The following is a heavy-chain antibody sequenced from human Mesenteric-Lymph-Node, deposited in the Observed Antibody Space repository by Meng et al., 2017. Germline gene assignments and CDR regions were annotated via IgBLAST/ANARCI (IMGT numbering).Heavy chain of an antibody. J-gene: IGHJ4*02. CDR3: ARGSSSSWYFGY. CDR2: INHSGST. V-gene: IGHV4-34*01. Sequence: QGQLQEWGAGLLKPSETSSLTCAVYGGSFSGYYWSWIRQPPGKGLEWIGEINHSGSTNYNPSLKSRVTISVDTSKNQFSLKLSSVTAADTAVYYCARGSSSSWYFGYWGQGTLVTVSS. CDR1: GGSFSGYY. D-gene: IGHD6-13*01.